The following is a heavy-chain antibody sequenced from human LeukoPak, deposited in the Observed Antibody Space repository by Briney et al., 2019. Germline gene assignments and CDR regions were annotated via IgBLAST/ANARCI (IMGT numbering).Heavy chain of an antibody. CDR3: ARGQSDFWSGYYWFDP. J-gene: IGHJ5*02. Sequence: PSETLSLTCTVSGGSISSSSYYWGWIRQPPGKGLEWIGSIYYSGSTYYNPSLKSRVTISVDTSKNQFSLKLSSVTAADTAVYYCARGQSDFWSGYYWFDPWGQGTLVTVSS. V-gene: IGHV4-39*07. D-gene: IGHD3-3*01. CDR2: IYYSGST. CDR1: GGSISSSSYY.